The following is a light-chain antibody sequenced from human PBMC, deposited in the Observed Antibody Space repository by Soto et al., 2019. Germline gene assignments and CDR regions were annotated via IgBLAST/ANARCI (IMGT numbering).Light chain of an antibody. Sequence: QSVLTQPPSASGTPGQRVTISCSGSSSNIGGNTVNWYQQIPGTAPKLLIHSDNQRPSGVPDRFSGSKSGTSASLAISGLQSEDEADYYCAAWDDSLNGPVFGGGTKLT. CDR1: SSNIGGNT. CDR3: AAWDDSLNGPV. CDR2: SDN. V-gene: IGLV1-44*01. J-gene: IGLJ2*01.